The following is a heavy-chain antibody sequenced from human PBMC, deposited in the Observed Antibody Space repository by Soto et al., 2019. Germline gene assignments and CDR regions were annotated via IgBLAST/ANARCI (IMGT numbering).Heavy chain of an antibody. CDR2: IYYSGST. V-gene: IGHV4-31*03. CDR1: GGSISSGGYY. D-gene: IGHD3-16*02. J-gene: IGHJ5*01. Sequence: SETLSLTCTVSGGSISSGGYYWSWIRQHPGKGLEWIGYIYYSGSTYYNPSLKSRVTISVDTSKNQFSLKLSSVTAADTAVYYCSRVMITFGRVIGIYWLDPWGQGTLVAISS. CDR3: SRVMITFGRVIGIYWLDP.